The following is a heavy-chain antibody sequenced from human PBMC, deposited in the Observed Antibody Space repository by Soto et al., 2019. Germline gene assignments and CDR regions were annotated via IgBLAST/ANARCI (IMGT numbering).Heavy chain of an antibody. J-gene: IGHJ4*02. CDR1: GGSISSYY. Sequence: SETLSLTCTVSGGSISSYYWSWIRQPPGKGLEWIGYIYYSGSTNYNPSLKSRVTISVDTSKNQFSLKLSSVTAADTAVYYCGRGVQGVHFDYWGQGTLVTVSS. V-gene: IGHV4-59*01. CDR2: IYYSGST. CDR3: GRGVQGVHFDY. D-gene: IGHD3-10*01.